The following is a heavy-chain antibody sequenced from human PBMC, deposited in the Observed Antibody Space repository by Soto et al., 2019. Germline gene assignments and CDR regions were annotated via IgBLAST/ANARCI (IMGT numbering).Heavy chain of an antibody. Sequence: PGRSLRLPCAASGCNFSSYAMSWVRQAPGKGLEWVSAISGSGGSTYYADSVKGRFTISRDNSKNTLYLQMNSLRAEDTAVYYCAKVPFSVEGRYRWFDPWGQGTLVTVSS. V-gene: IGHV3-23*01. CDR1: GCNFSSYA. CDR3: AKVPFSVEGRYRWFDP. D-gene: IGHD1-26*01. J-gene: IGHJ5*02. CDR2: ISGSGGST.